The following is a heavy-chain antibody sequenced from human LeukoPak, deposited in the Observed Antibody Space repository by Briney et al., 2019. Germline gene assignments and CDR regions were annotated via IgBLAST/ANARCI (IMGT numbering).Heavy chain of an antibody. J-gene: IGHJ5*02. CDR2: IYRGGHT. CDR3: ATFSYAGNAGGSAGS. D-gene: IGHD4-23*01. V-gene: IGHV3-53*01. Sequence: GGSLRLSCEASGFPFSDYYMTWVRQAPGKGLEWVSVIYRGGHTYYADSVKGRFSISRDISKNTVYLQMNSLRAEDTAVYYCATFSYAGNAGGSAGSWGQGTLVTVSS. CDR1: GFPFSDYY.